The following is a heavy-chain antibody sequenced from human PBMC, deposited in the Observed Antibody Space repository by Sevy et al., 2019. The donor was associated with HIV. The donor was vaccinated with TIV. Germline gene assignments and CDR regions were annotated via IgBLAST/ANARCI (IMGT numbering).Heavy chain of an antibody. D-gene: IGHD3-22*01. CDR1: GFMFDAYA. V-gene: IGHV3-9*01. J-gene: IGHJ4*02. CDR2: ISWNGENM. CDR3: VKGMDSARKYVNFDS. Sequence: GGSLRLSCAVSGFMFDAYAMHWVRQSPGKGLEWVSGISWNGENMGYADFVKGGFTISRDNAKKSLYLQMNGLRVEVTALFYGVKGMDSARKYVNFDSWGQGTLVTVSS.